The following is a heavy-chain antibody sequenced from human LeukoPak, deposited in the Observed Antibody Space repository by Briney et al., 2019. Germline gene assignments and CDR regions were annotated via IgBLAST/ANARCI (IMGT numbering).Heavy chain of an antibody. V-gene: IGHV3-7*01. CDR1: GFTFSSYW. D-gene: IGHD3-22*01. CDR3: ARDQETYYYHSSGFRSFDY. CDR2: IKQDGSEK. Sequence: PGGSLRLSCAASGFTFSSYWMSWVRQAPGKGLEWVANIKQDGSEKYYVDSVKGRFTISRDNAKNSLYLQMNSLGAEDTAVYYCARDQETYYYHSSGFRSFDYWGQGTLVTVSS. J-gene: IGHJ4*02.